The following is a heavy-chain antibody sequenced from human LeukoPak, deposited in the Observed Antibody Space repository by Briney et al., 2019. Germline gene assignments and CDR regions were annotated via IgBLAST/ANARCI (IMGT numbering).Heavy chain of an antibody. CDR2: ISGYNGNT. Sequence: ASVKVSFKASGYTFTNYAISWVRQAPGQGLEWVARISGYNGNTDYAQKVKDRLTVTADTSTAYLEMRGLTSDDTAVYYCARDHGDFVGVRVGFDSWGQGTLVTVSS. CDR3: ARDHGDFVGVRVGFDS. J-gene: IGHJ4*02. D-gene: IGHD4-17*01. V-gene: IGHV1-18*01. CDR1: GYTFTNYA.